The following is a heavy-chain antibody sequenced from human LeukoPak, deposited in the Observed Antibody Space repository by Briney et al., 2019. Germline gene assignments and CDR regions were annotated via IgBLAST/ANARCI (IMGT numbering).Heavy chain of an antibody. V-gene: IGHV3-9*01. Sequence: SLRLSCAASGFTFDDYAMHWVRQAPGKGLEWVSGINWNSGSIGYADSVKGRFTISRDNAKNSLYLQMNSLRAEDTAVYYCANWANALDYWGQGTLVTVSS. CDR1: GFTFDDYA. CDR2: INWNSGSI. D-gene: IGHD4/OR15-4a*01. CDR3: ANWANALDY. J-gene: IGHJ4*02.